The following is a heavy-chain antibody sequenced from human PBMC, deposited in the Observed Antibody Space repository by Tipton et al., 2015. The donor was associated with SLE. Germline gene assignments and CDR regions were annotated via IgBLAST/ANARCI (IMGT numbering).Heavy chain of an antibody. D-gene: IGHD3/OR15-3a*01. CDR3: AGHNDIRNGPHLDH. CDR2: IDYSGST. J-gene: IGHJ4*02. CDR1: GGSISSYY. V-gene: IGHV4-59*12. Sequence: TLSLTCTVSGGSISSYYWNWIRQPPGKGLEWIGYIDYSGSTAYNPSLKSRVTMSVDLSNRNFLLKLNSVTAADSAVYFCAGHNDIRNGPHLDHWGQGALVTVSS.